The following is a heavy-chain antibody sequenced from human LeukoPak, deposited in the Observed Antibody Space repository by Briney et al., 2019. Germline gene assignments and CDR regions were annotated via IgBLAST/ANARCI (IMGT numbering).Heavy chain of an antibody. CDR3: ARHKGYSSSWYLLNWFDP. D-gene: IGHD6-13*01. Sequence: SEALSLTCAVYGGSFSGYYWSWIRQPPGKGLEWIGEINHSGGTNYNPSLKSRVTISVDTSKNQFSLKLSSVTAADTAVYYCARHKGYSSSWYLLNWFDPWGQGTLVTVSS. CDR1: GGSFSGYY. V-gene: IGHV4-34*01. J-gene: IGHJ5*02. CDR2: INHSGGT.